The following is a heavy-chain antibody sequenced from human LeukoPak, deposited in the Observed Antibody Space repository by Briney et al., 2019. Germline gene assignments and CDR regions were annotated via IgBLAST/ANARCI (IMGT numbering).Heavy chain of an antibody. J-gene: IGHJ4*02. CDR1: GGSFSGYY. CDR3: ARANGYSSSWYPNY. CDR2: INHSGST. Sequence: PSETLSLTCAVYGGSFSGYYWSWIRQPPGKGLEWIGEINHSGSTNYNPSLKSRVTISVYTSKNQFSLKLSSVTAADTAVYYCARANGYSSSWYPNYWGQGTLVTVSS. D-gene: IGHD6-13*01. V-gene: IGHV4-34*01.